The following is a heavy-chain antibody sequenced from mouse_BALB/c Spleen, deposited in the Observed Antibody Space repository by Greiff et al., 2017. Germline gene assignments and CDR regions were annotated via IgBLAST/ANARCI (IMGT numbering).Heavy chain of an antibody. Sequence: VQLQQSGAELMKPGASVKISCKATGYTFSSYWIEWVKQRPGHGLEWIGEILPGSGSTNYNEKFKGKATFTPDTSSNTAYMQLSSLTSEDSAVYYCARCDYGSPYYFDYWGQGTTLTVAS. CDR2: ILPGSGST. CDR3: ARCDYGSPYYFDY. D-gene: IGHD1-1*01. J-gene: IGHJ2*01. V-gene: IGHV1-9*01. CDR1: GYTFSSYW.